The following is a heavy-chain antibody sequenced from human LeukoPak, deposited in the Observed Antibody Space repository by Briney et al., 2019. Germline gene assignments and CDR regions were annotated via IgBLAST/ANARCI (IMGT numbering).Heavy chain of an antibody. CDR1: GFTFSRYG. CDR2: ISYDGSDK. CDR3: AKDGLSGSAQRYYFDY. V-gene: IGHV3-30*18. D-gene: IGHD3-22*01. Sequence: GRSLRLSCAASGFTFSRYGMHWVRQAPDKGQEWVATISYDGSDKWYGDSVKGRFTISRDNSQNSLYLQMNSLRAEDTAVYYCAKDGLSGSAQRYYFDYWGQGTLVTVSS. J-gene: IGHJ4*02.